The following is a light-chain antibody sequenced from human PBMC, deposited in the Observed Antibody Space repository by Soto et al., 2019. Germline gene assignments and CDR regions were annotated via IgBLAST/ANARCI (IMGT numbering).Light chain of an antibody. V-gene: IGLV2-18*01. CDR2: EVS. Sequence: QSALTQPPSVSGSPGQSVTISCTGTSTDFVGYNRVSWYQQPPGTAPKLMIYEVSKRPSGVPDRFSGSKSGNTAARTISGLQAVDEADYYCSLYTSENADVFGAGTKVTVL. CDR3: SLYTSENADV. CDR1: STDFVGYNR. J-gene: IGLJ1*01.